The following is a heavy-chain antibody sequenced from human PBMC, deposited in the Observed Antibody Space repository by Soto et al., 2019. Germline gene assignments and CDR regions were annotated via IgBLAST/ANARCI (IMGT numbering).Heavy chain of an antibody. CDR2: IYYSGST. CDR1: GGSISSYY. CDR3: ARVWAEVDFDY. D-gene: IGHD3-16*01. V-gene: IGHV4-59*01. J-gene: IGHJ4*02. Sequence: KPSETLSLTCTVSGGSISSYYWSWIRQPPGKGLEWIGYIYYSGSTNYNPSLKSRVTISVDTSKNQFSLKLSSVTAADTAVYYCARVWAEVDFDYWGQGTLVTVSS.